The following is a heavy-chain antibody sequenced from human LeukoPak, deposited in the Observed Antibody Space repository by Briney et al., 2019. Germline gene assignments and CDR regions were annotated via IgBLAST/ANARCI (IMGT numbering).Heavy chain of an antibody. CDR3: AREGRIAVAGRGVFDY. J-gene: IGHJ4*02. Sequence: GGSLRLSCVVSGFTFSNYWMSWVCQAPGKGLEWVSAISGSGGSTYYADSVKGRFTVSRDNSKNTLYLQMNSLRAEDTAVYYCAREGRIAVAGRGVFDYWGQGTLVTVSS. CDR2: ISGSGGST. V-gene: IGHV3-23*01. D-gene: IGHD6-19*01. CDR1: GFTFSNYW.